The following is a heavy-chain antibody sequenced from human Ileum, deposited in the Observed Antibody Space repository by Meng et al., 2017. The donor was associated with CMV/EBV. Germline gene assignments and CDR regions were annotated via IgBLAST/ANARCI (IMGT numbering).Heavy chain of an antibody. D-gene: IGHD6-19*01. CDR1: FPLDRSG. CDR2: ISYDGKHE. J-gene: IGHJ4*02. CDR3: ARGRTGISGWSEEVDF. V-gene: IGHV3-30*03. Sequence: FPLDRSGMFWVRQAPGRGLEWVAAISYDGKHEYYGDSVRGRFAISRDNSKNTLYLQLDSLSDEDTAVYYCARGRTGISGWSEEVDFWGQGTLVTVSS.